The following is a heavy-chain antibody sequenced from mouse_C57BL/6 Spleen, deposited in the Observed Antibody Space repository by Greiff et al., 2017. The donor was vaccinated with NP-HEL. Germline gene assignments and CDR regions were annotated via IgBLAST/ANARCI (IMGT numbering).Heavy chain of an antibody. D-gene: IGHD2-5*01. CDR3: TREGESYSNYVWFAY. Sequence: EVQLVESGEGLVKPGGSLKLSCAASGFTFSSYAMSWVRQTPEKRLEWVAYISSGGDYIYYADTVKGRFTISRDNARNTLYLQMSSLKSEDTAMYYCTREGESYSNYVWFAYWGQGTLVTVSA. J-gene: IGHJ3*01. CDR2: ISSGGDYI. V-gene: IGHV5-9-1*02. CDR1: GFTFSSYA.